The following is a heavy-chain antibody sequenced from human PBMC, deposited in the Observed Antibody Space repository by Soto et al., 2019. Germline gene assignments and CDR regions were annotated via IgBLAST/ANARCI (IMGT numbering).Heavy chain of an antibody. V-gene: IGHV4-30-2*01. Sequence: LSLTCAVSGGSISSGGYSWSWIRQPPGKGLEWIGYIYHSGSTYHNPSLKSRVTISVDRSKNQFSLKLSSVTAADTAVYYCARGYSSSWSGFDPWGQGTLVTVSS. CDR1: GGSISSGGYS. D-gene: IGHD6-13*01. CDR2: IYHSGST. J-gene: IGHJ5*02. CDR3: ARGYSSSWSGFDP.